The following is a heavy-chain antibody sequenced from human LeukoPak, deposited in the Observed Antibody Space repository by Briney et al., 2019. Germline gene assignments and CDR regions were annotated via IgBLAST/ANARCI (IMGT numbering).Heavy chain of an antibody. CDR1: GGSISSYY. V-gene: IGHV4-59*01. Sequence: SETLSLTCTVSGGSISSYYWSWIRQPPGKGLEWIGYIYYSGSTNYNPSLKSRFTISVDTSKNQFSLKLSSVTAADTAVYYCAREQGEALQLDAFDIWGQGTMVTVSS. CDR3: AREQGEALQLDAFDI. D-gene: IGHD1-1*01. J-gene: IGHJ3*02. CDR2: IYYSGST.